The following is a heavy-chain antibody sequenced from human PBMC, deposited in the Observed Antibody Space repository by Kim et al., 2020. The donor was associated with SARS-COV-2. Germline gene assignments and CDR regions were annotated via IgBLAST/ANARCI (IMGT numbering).Heavy chain of an antibody. CDR1: GFTFSSYE. Sequence: GGSLRLSCAASGFTFSSYEMNWVRQAPGKGLEWVSYISSSGSTIYYADSVKGRFTISRDNAKNSLYLQVNSLRAEDTAVYYCARDGRYYGSGSYGYWGQGTLVTVSS. CDR3: ARDGRYYGSGSYGY. V-gene: IGHV3-48*03. J-gene: IGHJ4*02. CDR2: ISSSGSTI. D-gene: IGHD3-10*01.